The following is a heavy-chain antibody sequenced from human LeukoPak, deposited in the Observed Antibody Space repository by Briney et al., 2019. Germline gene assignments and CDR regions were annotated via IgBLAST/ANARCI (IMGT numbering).Heavy chain of an antibody. CDR2: MNPNTGNT. CDR1: RYTFTSYD. CDR3: TRGRKTVTIFGVLNFYFYGLDV. J-gene: IGHJ6*02. D-gene: IGHD3-3*01. Sequence: ASVTVSFKASRYTFTSYDINWVRQAGGQGLEWVGWMNPNTGNTGSAQKFQGRLTMTRNASISTAYMELSSLRSEDTAVYFCTRGRKTVTIFGVLNFYFYGLDVWGQGTTVTVSS. V-gene: IGHV1-8*01.